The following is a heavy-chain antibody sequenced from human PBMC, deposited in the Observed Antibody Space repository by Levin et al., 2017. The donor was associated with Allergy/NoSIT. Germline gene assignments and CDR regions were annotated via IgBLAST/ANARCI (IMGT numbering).Heavy chain of an antibody. D-gene: IGHD6-13*01. Sequence: SETLSLTCTVSGGSISSYYWSWIRQPPGKGLEWIGYIYYSGSTNYNPSLKSRVTISVDTSKNQFSLKLSSVTAADTAVYYCARERVAAAGFDYWGQGTLVTVSS. J-gene: IGHJ4*02. CDR3: ARERVAAAGFDY. CDR2: IYYSGST. CDR1: GGSISSYY. V-gene: IGHV4-59*01.